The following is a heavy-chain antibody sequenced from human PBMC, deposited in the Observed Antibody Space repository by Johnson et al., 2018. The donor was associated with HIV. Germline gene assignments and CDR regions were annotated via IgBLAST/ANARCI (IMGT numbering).Heavy chain of an antibody. CDR2: ISYDGSNK. J-gene: IGHJ3*02. CDR3: GRDRGLDAFAI. D-gene: IGHD3-10*01. CDR1: GFTFSSYA. Sequence: QEQLVESGGGVVQPGGSLRLSCAASGFTFSSYAMHWVRQAPGKGLEWVAVISYDGSNKYYADSVTGRFTISRDNSKKTLYLQMNSLRVEDTAVYYCGRDRGLDAFAIWGQGTMVTVSS. V-gene: IGHV3-30*14.